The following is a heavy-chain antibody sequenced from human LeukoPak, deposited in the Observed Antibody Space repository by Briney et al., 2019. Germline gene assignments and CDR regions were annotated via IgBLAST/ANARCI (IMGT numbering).Heavy chain of an antibody. CDR2: FYYSGST. CDR3: ARGAYYYENDAFDI. V-gene: IGHV4-30-4*01. CDR1: GRSNSSGDYY. J-gene: IGHJ3*02. Sequence: PSQTVSLTCTVWGRSNSSGDYYWNWIPQPPGKGLEWIGYFYYSGSTYYNAPVKSRVTISVDTSKSQLSLKLSSVTAADTAVYYCARGAYYYENDAFDIWGQGTMVTVSS. D-gene: IGHD3-22*01.